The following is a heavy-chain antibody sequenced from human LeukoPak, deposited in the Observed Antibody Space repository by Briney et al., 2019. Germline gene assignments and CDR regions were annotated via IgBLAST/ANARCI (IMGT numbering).Heavy chain of an antibody. CDR1: GYSFTRYW. J-gene: IGHJ3*02. Sequence: GESLKISCKTSGYSFTRYWIAWVRQTPGKGLEWMGIVYPDDSDTRYSPAFQGQVTISADKSITTAYLHWSSLKASDTAMYYCARRRYCSNTSCYAGAFDIWGQGTMVTVSS. V-gene: IGHV5-51*01. CDR3: ARRRYCSNTSCYAGAFDI. D-gene: IGHD2-2*01. CDR2: VYPDDSDT.